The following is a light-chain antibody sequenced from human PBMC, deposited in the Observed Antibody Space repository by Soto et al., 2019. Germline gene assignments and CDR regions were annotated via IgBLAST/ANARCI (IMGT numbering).Light chain of an antibody. V-gene: IGLV2-8*01. CDR1: SSDVGGYNH. Sequence: QSVLTQPPSASGSPGQSVTISCTGTSSDVGGYNHVSWYQQHPSKAPKVVIYEVTKRPSGVPDRFSGSKSGNTASLTVSGLQAEDEADYYCSSYATGDNYVFGSGTKLTVL. CDR3: SSYATGDNYV. CDR2: EVT. J-gene: IGLJ1*01.